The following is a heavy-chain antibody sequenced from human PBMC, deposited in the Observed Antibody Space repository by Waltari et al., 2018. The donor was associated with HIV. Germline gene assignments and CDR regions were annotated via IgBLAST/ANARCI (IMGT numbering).Heavy chain of an antibody. J-gene: IGHJ4*02. CDR3: ARGGRGWTPVY. CDR2: ISYDGGNK. CDR1: GFTFNRYA. D-gene: IGHD6-19*01. Sequence: QVQLVESGGGVVQPGRSLRLSCAASGFTFNRYAMHWVRQAPGKGLEWVAVISYDGGNKYYADSVKGRFTISRDNSKNTLYLQMNSLRAEGTAVYYCARGGRGWTPVYWGQGTLVTVSS. V-gene: IGHV3-30-3*01.